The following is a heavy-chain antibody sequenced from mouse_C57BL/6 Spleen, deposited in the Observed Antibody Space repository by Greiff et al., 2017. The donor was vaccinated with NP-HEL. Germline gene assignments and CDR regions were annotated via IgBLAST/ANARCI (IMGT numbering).Heavy chain of an antibody. V-gene: IGHV1-50*01. D-gene: IGHD2-5*01. CDR3: ARDGYSNYDAMDY. CDR1: GYTFTSYW. Sequence: VQLQQPGAELVKPGASVKLSCKASGYTFTSYWMQWVKQRPGQGLEWIGEIDPSDSYTNYNQKFKGKATLTVGTSSSTAYMQLSSLTSEDSAVYYCARDGYSNYDAMDYWGQGTSVTVSS. J-gene: IGHJ4*01. CDR2: IDPSDSYT.